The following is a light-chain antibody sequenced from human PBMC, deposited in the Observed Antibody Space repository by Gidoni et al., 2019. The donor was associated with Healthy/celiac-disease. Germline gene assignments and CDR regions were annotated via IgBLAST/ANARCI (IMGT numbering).Light chain of an antibody. CDR1: QIISSW. J-gene: IGKJ1*01. CDR2: KAS. Sequence: DIQMTQSPSTLSASVGDRVTITCRASQIISSWLAWYPQKPGKAPKLLIYKASSLESGVPSRFSGSGSGTEFTLTISSLQPDDFATYYCQQYNRYSWTFGQGTKVEIQ. V-gene: IGKV1-5*03. CDR3: QQYNRYSWT.